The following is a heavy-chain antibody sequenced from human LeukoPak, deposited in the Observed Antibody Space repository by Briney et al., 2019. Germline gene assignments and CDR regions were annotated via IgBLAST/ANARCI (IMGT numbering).Heavy chain of an antibody. D-gene: IGHD2-2*01. CDR2: ISYDGSYT. J-gene: IGHJ4*02. Sequence: PGGSLRLSCAASGFTFSSYNFHWLRQAPGKGLEWLTVISYDGSYTSYGASVKGRFTVSRDSSQNTLYLQMNGLRAEDTALYYCARDHSAMPSYWGQGTLVTVSS. V-gene: IGHV3-30*03. CDR1: GFTFSSYN. CDR3: ARDHSAMPSY.